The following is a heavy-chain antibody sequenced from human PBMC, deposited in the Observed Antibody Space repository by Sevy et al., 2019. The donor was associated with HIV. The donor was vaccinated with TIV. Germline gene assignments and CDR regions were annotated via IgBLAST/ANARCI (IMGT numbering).Heavy chain of an antibody. CDR2: INPNSGGT. CDR3: ARDHDSGAVRPGAFDI. V-gene: IGHV1-2*02. Sequence: ASVKVSCKASGYTFTGYYMHSVRQAPGQGLEWMGWINPNSGGTNYAQKFQGRVTMTRDTSISTAYMELSRLRSDDTAVYYCARDHDSGAVRPGAFDIWGQGTMVTVSS. D-gene: IGHD1-26*01. CDR1: GYTFTGYY. J-gene: IGHJ3*02.